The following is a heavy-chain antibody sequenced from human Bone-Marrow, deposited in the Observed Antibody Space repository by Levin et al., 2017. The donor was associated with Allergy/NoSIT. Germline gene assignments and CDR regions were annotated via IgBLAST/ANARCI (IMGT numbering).Heavy chain of an antibody. Sequence: PSETLSLTCTVSGASISSNDYYWSWIRQPPGKGLEWIGYIYSSGNTHYNPSLKSRVSMSLDASKNQISLKLNSVTAADTAVYYCARDRDYYDSSGYDIVYYGMDVWGQGTTVTVSS. J-gene: IGHJ6*02. D-gene: IGHD3-22*01. CDR1: GASISSNDYY. CDR2: IYSSGNT. V-gene: IGHV4-30-4*01. CDR3: ARDRDYYDSSGYDIVYYGMDV.